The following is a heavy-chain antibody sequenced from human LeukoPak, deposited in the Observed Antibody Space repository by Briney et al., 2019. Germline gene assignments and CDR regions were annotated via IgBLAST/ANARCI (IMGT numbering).Heavy chain of an antibody. V-gene: IGHV3-53*01. CDR2: IYDDGRT. CDR1: RFTVSSNY. J-gene: IGHJ4*02. Sequence: GGSLRLSCAASRFTVSSNYTSWVRQAPGKGLEWVSVIYDDGRTYYADSVQGRFTVSRDNSQNTVFLQMNGLRADDTAVYYCAILPGYWGQGTLVTVSS. CDR3: AILPGY.